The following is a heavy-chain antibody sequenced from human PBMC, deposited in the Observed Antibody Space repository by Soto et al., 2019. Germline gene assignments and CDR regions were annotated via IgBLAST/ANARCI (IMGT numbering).Heavy chain of an antibody. CDR2: IYSGGST. Sequence: GGSLRLSCAASGFTFSSNDMNWVRQAPGKGLEWVSLIYSGGSTYYADSVKGRFTISRDNSKNTLYLQMYSLRAEDTAIYYCVKDSIVLDYYGSGSFLGVFDIWGQGTMVTVSS. J-gene: IGHJ3*02. V-gene: IGHV3-53*01. CDR3: VKDSIVLDYYGSGSFLGVFDI. D-gene: IGHD3-10*01. CDR1: GFTFSSND.